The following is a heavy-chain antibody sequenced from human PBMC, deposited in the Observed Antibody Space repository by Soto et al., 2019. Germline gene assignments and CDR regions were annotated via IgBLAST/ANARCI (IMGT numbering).Heavy chain of an antibody. Sequence: QVQLVQSGAEVKKPGSSVKVSCKASGGSFSSYAFSWVRQAPGQGLEWMGGIIPIFGTSNYAQKFQGRVTITADEAATTVYMELTSLTSEDTAVYYWARVRESSRPSTYYFHYWGQGTLVTVSS. V-gene: IGHV1-69*01. J-gene: IGHJ4*02. D-gene: IGHD6-13*01. CDR2: IIPIFGTS. CDR1: GGSFSSYA. CDR3: ARVRESSRPSTYYFHY.